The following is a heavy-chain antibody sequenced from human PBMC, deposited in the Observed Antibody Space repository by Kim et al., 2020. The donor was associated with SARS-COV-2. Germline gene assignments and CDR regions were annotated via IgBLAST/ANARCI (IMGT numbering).Heavy chain of an antibody. D-gene: IGHD6-19*01. CDR3: ARAGPYSSGSLDV. V-gene: IGHV3-7*01. J-gene: IGHJ6*02. Sequence: YVDSVKGRFTISRDNAKNSLYLQMNSLRAEDTAVYYCARAGPYSSGSLDVWGQGTTVTVSS.